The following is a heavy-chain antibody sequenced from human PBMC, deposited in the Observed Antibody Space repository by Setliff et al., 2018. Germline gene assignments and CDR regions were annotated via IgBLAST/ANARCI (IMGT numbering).Heavy chain of an antibody. Sequence: ASVKVSCKTSGYPFTDYYIHWVRQAPGQGLEWMGRINPDSGATNFAQKFQGRVTMTRDTSISTAYMDLSRLRSDDTAVYYCARDLGATITHFDYWGQGTLVTVSS. CDR1: GYPFTDYY. CDR2: INPDSGAT. V-gene: IGHV1-2*06. CDR3: ARDLGATITHFDY. D-gene: IGHD1-26*01. J-gene: IGHJ4*02.